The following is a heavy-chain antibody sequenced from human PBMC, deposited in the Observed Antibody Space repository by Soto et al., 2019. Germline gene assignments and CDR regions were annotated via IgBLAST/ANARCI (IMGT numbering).Heavy chain of an antibody. CDR3: ARGGGGGSWVFDY. J-gene: IGHJ4*02. D-gene: IGHD2-15*01. Sequence: QVQLQESGPGLVKPSGTLSLTCAVSSGSISSSNWWSWVRPPPGKGLEWIGEIYHSGSTNYNPSLKSRVTVSVDKSKNQFSLKLSSVTAADTAVYYGARGGGGGSWVFDYWGQGTLVTVSS. CDR1: SGSISSSNW. V-gene: IGHV4-4*02. CDR2: IYHSGST.